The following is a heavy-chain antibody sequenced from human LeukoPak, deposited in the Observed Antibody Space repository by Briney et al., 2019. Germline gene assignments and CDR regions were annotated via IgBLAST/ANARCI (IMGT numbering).Heavy chain of an antibody. CDR1: GYSFTSYW. V-gene: IGHV5-51*01. CDR3: ARHGLAAVGPNTYGMDV. CDR2: IYPGDSDT. J-gene: IGHJ6*02. Sequence: GESLKISWKGSGYSFTSYWIGWVRQMPGKGLEWMGIIYPGDSDTRYSPSFQGQVTISADKSISTAYLQWSSLKASDTAMYYCARHGLAAVGPNTYGMDVWGQGTTVTVSS. D-gene: IGHD6-13*01.